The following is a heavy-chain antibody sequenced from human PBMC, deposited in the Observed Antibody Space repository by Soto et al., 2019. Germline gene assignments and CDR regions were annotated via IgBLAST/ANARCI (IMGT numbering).Heavy chain of an antibody. J-gene: IGHJ4*02. CDR3: ARDFGLLGFDY. D-gene: IGHD1-26*01. CDR2: ISSSGSTI. V-gene: IGHV3-48*03. Sequence: GGSLRLSCAASGFTFSSYEMNWVRQAPGKGLEWVSYISSSGSTIYYADSVKGRFTISRDNAKNSLYLQMNSLRAEDTAVYYCARDFGLLGFDYWGQGTLVTVSS. CDR1: GFTFSSYE.